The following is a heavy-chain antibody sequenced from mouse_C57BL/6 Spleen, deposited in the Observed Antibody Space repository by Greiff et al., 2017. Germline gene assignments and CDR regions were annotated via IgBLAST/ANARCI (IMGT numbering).Heavy chain of an antibody. J-gene: IGHJ2*01. V-gene: IGHV5-16*01. D-gene: IGHD4-1*01. CDR1: GFTFSDYY. CDR2: INYDGSST. CDR3: ARVDWDVFDY. Sequence: VESEGGLVQPGSSMKLSCTASGFTFSDYYMAWVRQVPEKGLEWVANINYDGSSTYYLDSLKSRFIISRDNAKNILYLQMSSLKSEDTATYYCARVDWDVFDYWGQGTTLTVSS.